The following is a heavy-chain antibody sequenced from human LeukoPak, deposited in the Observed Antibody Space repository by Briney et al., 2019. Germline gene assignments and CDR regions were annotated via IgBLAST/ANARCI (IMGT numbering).Heavy chain of an antibody. J-gene: IGHJ3*02. CDR1: GFTFSSYW. V-gene: IGHV3-74*01. D-gene: IGHD1-26*01. CDR3: ARVGVSNAFDI. CDR2: INSDGSST. Sequence: GRSLRLSCAASGFTFSSYWMHWVRHAPGKGLVWVSRINSDGSSTTYADSVKGRFTISRDNAKNTLYPKMNSLRAEDTAVYYCARVGVSNAFDIWGQGTMVTVSS.